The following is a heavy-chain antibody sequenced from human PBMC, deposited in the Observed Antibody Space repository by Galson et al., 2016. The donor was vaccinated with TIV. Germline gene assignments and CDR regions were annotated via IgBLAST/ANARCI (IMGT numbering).Heavy chain of an antibody. Sequence: QSGAEVKKPGESLKISCKTSGYRFTTNWIAWVRQVPGKGLEWMGIIFPGDSETRYSPSFQGQVTISVDKSFSTAYLQWSYLKTSDSAMYSCASLGDSSCSHLTDAFDIWGQGTLITVSS. V-gene: IGHV5-51*03. CDR1: GYRFTTNW. CDR2: IFPGDSET. D-gene: IGHD3-22*01. CDR3: ASLGDSSCSHLTDAFDI. J-gene: IGHJ3*02.